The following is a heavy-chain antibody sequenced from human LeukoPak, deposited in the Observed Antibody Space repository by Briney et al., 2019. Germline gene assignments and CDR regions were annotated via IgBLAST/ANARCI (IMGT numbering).Heavy chain of an antibody. CDR3: ARVLCGGDCYSVWYFDL. Sequence: PSETLSLTCTVSGGSISSGGYYWSWIRQHPGKGLEWIGYIYYSGSTYYNLSLKSRVTISVDTSKNQFSLKLSSVTAADTAVYYCARVLCGGDCYSVWYFDLWGRGTLVTVSS. V-gene: IGHV4-31*03. D-gene: IGHD2-21*02. CDR2: IYYSGST. J-gene: IGHJ2*01. CDR1: GGSISSGGYY.